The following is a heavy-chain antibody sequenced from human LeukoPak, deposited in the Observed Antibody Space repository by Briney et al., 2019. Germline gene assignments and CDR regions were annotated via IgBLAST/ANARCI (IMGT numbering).Heavy chain of an antibody. V-gene: IGHV1-2*02. J-gene: IGHJ4*02. CDR2: INPNSGDT. Sequence: GASVTVSCTASGYTFTGYNMHWVRQVPGQGLEWMGWINPNSGDTNYAQNFQGRVTMTRDTSISTAYMELNRLRSDDTAVYYCAIVGEALDYWGQGTLVTVSS. D-gene: IGHD4-17*01. CDR1: GYTFTGYN. CDR3: AIVGEALDY.